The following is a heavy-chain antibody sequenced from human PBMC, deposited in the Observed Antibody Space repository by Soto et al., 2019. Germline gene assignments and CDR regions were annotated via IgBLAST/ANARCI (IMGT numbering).Heavy chain of an antibody. CDR3: ATHDGPAAAGLVLDF. CDR2: IKQDENGK. Sequence: EVQLVESGGGLVQPGGSLRLSCEASGFTFSSRWMTWVRQGPGTGLEWVANIKQDENGKDYVDSVKGRFTISRDNAKNSLYLQMNILRAEDTAVYYCATHDGPAAAGLVLDFWGQVTLVIVSS. CDR1: GFTFSSRW. J-gene: IGHJ4*02. V-gene: IGHV3-7*02. D-gene: IGHD6-13*01.